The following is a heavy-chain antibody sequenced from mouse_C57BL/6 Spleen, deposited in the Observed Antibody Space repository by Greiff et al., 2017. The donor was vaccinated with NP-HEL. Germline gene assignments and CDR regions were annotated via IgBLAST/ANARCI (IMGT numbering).Heavy chain of an antibody. D-gene: IGHD4-1*01. J-gene: IGHJ2*01. Sequence: EVQLMESGGGLVKPGGSLKLSCAASGFTFSSYAMSWVRQTPEKRLEWVATISDGGSYTYYPDNVKGRFTISRDNAKNNLYLQMSHLKSEDTAMYYCARGTGPDYWGQGTTLTVSS. CDR1: GFTFSSYA. CDR3: ARGTGPDY. V-gene: IGHV5-4*01. CDR2: ISDGGSYT.